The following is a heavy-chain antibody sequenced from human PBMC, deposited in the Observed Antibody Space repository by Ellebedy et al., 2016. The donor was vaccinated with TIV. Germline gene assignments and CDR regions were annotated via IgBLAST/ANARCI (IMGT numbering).Heavy chain of an antibody. CDR2: IYYSGST. D-gene: IGHD5-12*01. CDR3: ARDNSGYEIHYGMDV. Sequence: SETLSLTCAVYGGSFSGYYWSWIRQPPGKGLEWIGYIYYSGSTNYNPSLKSRVTISVDTSKNQFSLKLSSVTAADTAVYYCARDNSGYEIHYGMDVWGQGTTVTVSS. CDR1: GGSFSGYY. J-gene: IGHJ6*02. V-gene: IGHV4-59*01.